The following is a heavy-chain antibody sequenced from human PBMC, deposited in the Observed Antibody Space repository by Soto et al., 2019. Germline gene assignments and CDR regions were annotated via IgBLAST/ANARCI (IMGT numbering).Heavy chain of an antibody. V-gene: IGHV1-8*01. D-gene: IGHD3-10*01. CDR3: ARVWHSLLPLWFGDETPVYGMDV. Sequence: QVQLVQSGAEVKKPGASVKVSCKASGYTFTSYDINWVRQATGQGLEWMGWMNPNSGNTGYAQKFQGRVTMTRNTSISTAYMELSSLRSEYTAVYYCARVWHSLLPLWFGDETPVYGMDVWGQGTTVTVSS. J-gene: IGHJ6*02. CDR1: GYTFTSYD. CDR2: MNPNSGNT.